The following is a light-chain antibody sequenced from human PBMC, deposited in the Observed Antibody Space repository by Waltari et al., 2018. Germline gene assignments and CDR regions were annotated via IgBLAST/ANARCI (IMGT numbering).Light chain of an antibody. Sequence: SSELTQDPAVSVALGQTVRITCQGDSLRSYYASWYPQTPGQAPLLVIYGKNNRPSGIPDRFSGASSGNTASLTITGAQAEDEADYYCNSRDSSGNHLLFGGGTKLTVL. J-gene: IGLJ2*01. CDR2: GKN. CDR3: NSRDSSGNHLL. V-gene: IGLV3-19*01. CDR1: SLRSYY.